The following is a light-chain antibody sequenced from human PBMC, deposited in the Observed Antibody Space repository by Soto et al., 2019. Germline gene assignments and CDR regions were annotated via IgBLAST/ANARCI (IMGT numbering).Light chain of an antibody. CDR3: QQSFSSPPLT. J-gene: IGKJ1*01. CDR2: AAS. CDR1: QNIKTY. Sequence: DIQMTQSPSPLSASVGDSVTITCRASQNIKTYLNWYQQKPGKAPNLLIYAASSLHSGVPSRFSGSGSGTDFALTISSLQPEDFATYYCQQSFSSPPLTFGQGTKVEIK. V-gene: IGKV1-39*01.